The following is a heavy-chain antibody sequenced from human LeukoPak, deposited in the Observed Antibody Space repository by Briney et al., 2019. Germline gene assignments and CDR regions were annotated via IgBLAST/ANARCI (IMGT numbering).Heavy chain of an antibody. D-gene: IGHD6-13*01. V-gene: IGHV3-9*01. CDR3: AKDKTPAAGEFDY. CDR1: GFIFGDYA. J-gene: IGHJ4*02. CDR2: ITWGRDNL. Sequence: PGGSLRLSCAVSGFIFGDYAMHWVRQAPGKGLEWVSGITWGRDNLAYAASVRGRFTISRDNAKNSLYLQMNSLRAEDTALYYCAKDKTPAAGEFDYWGQGTLVTVSS.